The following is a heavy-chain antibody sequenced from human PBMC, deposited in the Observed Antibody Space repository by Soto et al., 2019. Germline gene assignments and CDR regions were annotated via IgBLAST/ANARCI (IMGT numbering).Heavy chain of an antibody. CDR1: GFTFRSYA. D-gene: IGHD6-13*01. V-gene: IGHV3-23*01. CDR2: ITSSGGNT. CDR3: AKGNVAAGGRGAYFHS. J-gene: IGHJ4*02. Sequence: QLLESGGGLVQPGGSLRLSCATSGFTFRSYAMSWVRQAPGTGLEWVSTITSSGGNTFYAGSVKGRFTISRDNSKSMLPLQFNSRKAEDAAIYCCAKGNVAAGGRGAYFHSWGQGTLVTGSS.